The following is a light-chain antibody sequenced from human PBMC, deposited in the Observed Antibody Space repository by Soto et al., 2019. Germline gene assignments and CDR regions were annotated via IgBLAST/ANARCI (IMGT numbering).Light chain of an antibody. J-gene: IGLJ3*02. CDR2: EVS. Sequence: QSALTHPPSASGSPGQSVTISCTGTSSDVGGYNYVSWYQQHPGKAPKLMIYEVSKRPSGVPDRFSGSKSGNTASMTVSGLQAEDEADYYCSSYAGSNTWVFGAGTKLTVL. CDR1: SSDVGGYNY. V-gene: IGLV2-8*01. CDR3: SSYAGSNTWV.